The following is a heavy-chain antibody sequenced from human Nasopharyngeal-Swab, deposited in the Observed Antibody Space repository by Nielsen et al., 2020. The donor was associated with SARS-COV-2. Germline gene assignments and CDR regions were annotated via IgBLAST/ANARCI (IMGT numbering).Heavy chain of an antibody. V-gene: IGHV4-4*02. J-gene: IGHJ4*02. Sequence: SETLSLTCSVSGGSISSNNWWSWVRQPPGKGLEWIGEIYHSGSTNYNPSLKSRVTISVDKSRNQFSLKLTSVTAADTAVYYCARTPPDIAAAGYFDYWGQGTLVTVSS. CDR3: ARTPPDIAAAGYFDY. CDR1: GGSISSNNW. CDR2: IYHSGST. D-gene: IGHD6-13*01.